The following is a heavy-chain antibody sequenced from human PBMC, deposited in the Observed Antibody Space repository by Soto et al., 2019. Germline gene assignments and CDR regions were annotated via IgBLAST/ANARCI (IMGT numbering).Heavy chain of an antibody. D-gene: IGHD6-6*01. CDR3: ARARHSNGDPNIYFFYGRDA. V-gene: IGHV1-69*01. CDR1: GDMFRNSA. CDR2: IVTLFRKV. Sequence: QVLLMQSGAEVKRPGSSVKLSCKASGDMFRNSAFTWLRQAPGQGLEWIGVIVTLFRKVIAAQKFQCRVTFTAHEPPSTLYLELSGLRSEDTAVYYCARARHSNGDPNIYFFYGRDAWGEGTTGTVS. J-gene: IGHJ6*02.